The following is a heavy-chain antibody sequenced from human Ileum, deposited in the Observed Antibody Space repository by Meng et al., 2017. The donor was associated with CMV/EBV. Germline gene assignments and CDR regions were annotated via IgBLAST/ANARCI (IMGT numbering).Heavy chain of an antibody. V-gene: IGHV3-74*01. J-gene: IGHJ5*02. CDR3: VRDVGQQGEGSNWYKWYDP. CDR2: ISHDGSLT. Sequence: GESLKISCAASGFRFNGHWMHWVRQVPGKGLVWVSDISHDGSLTAYADSVKGRFTISRDNAESTLYLQMNRLRAEDTAVYHCVRDVGQQGEGSNWYKWYDPWGQGTLVTVSS. D-gene: IGHD6-13*01. CDR1: GFRFNGHW.